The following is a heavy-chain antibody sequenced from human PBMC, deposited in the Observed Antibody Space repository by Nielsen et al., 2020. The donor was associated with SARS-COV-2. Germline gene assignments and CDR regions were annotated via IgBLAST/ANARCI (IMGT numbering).Heavy chain of an antibody. V-gene: IGHV3-74*01. J-gene: IGHJ4*02. CDR3: VRGLQVPNGLAHR. CDR1: GFTFSSYW. CDR2: INSDGSST. D-gene: IGHD3-16*01. Sequence: GESLKISCAVSGFTFSSYWMDWVRQAPGKGLVWVSRINSDGSSTSYADSVKGRFTISRDNAKNTLYLQMNSLRAEDTAVYYCVRGLQVPNGLAHRWGQGTLVTVSS.